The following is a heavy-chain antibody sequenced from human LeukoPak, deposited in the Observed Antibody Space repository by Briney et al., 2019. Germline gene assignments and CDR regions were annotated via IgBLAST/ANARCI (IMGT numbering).Heavy chain of an antibody. CDR3: ARDRAAAALFDY. CDR2: ISSSSSYI. Sequence: GGSLRLSCAASGFTFSSYSMNWVRQAPGKGLEWVSSISSSSSYIHYADSVKGRFTISRDNAKNSLYLQMNSLRAEDTAVYYCARDRAAAALFDYWGQGTLVTVSS. J-gene: IGHJ4*02. V-gene: IGHV3-21*01. CDR1: GFTFSSYS. D-gene: IGHD6-13*01.